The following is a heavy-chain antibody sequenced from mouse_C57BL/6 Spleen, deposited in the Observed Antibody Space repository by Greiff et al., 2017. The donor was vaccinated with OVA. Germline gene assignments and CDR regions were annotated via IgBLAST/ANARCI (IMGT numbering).Heavy chain of an antibody. CDR2: IDPSDSYT. V-gene: IGHV1-50*01. CDR3: AITTTFDV. Sequence: QVQLQQPGAELVKPGASVKLSCKASGYTFTSYWMQWVKQRPGQGLEWIGEIDPSDSYTNYNQKFKGKATLTVDTSSSTAYMQLSSLTSEDSAVYYCAITTTFDVWGTGTTVTVSS. J-gene: IGHJ1*03. D-gene: IGHD1-1*01. CDR1: GYTFTSYW.